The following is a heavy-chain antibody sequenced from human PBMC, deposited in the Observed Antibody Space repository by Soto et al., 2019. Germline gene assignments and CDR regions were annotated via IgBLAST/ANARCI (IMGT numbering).Heavy chain of an antibody. Sequence: VQLVQSGAEVKKPGSSVKVSCKASGGTFSSYAISWVRQAPGQGLEWMGGIIPIFGTANYAQKFQGRVTITADESTSTAYMELSSLRSEDTAVYYCAKDGIPYNGRTDGFDLWGQGTMVTVSS. CDR1: GGTFSSYA. D-gene: IGHD1-20*01. CDR2: IIPIFGTA. V-gene: IGHV1-69*01. CDR3: AKDGIPYNGRTDGFDL. J-gene: IGHJ3*01.